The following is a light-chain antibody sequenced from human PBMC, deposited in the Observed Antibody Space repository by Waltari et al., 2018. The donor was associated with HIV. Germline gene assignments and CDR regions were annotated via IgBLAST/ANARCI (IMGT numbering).Light chain of an antibody. Sequence: EIVLTQSPGTLSLSPGERATLSCRASQSVSSRSLAWYQQRPGQAPRLLISGASSRATGIPDRFSGSGSGTDFTLTISRLEPEDFAVYYCQQYGTSPRTFGHGTKVEIK. J-gene: IGKJ1*01. V-gene: IGKV3-20*01. CDR3: QQYGTSPRT. CDR2: GAS. CDR1: QSVSSRS.